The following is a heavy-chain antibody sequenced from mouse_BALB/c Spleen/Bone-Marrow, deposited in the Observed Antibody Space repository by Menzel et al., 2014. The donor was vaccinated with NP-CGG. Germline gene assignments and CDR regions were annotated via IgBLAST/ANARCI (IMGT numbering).Heavy chain of an antibody. D-gene: IGHD1-2*01. CDR3: ARKDYGYNYVMGY. CDR2: VNPNNGGT. Sequence: EVQLQQPGPELVKPGASVKISCKTSGYTFTEYTMHWVKQSHGKSLEWIGGVNPNNGGTIYNQKFKGKATLTVDKSSSTAYMELRSLTSEDSAVYYCARKDYGYNYVMGYWDQGTSVTVSS. CDR1: GYTFTEYT. J-gene: IGHJ4*01. V-gene: IGHV1-18*01.